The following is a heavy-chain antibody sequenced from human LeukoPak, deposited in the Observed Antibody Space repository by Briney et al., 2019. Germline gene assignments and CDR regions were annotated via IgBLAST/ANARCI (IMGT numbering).Heavy chain of an antibody. CDR2: INLSGST. D-gene: IGHD3-22*01. CDR1: GGSFSGYY. J-gene: IGHJ4*02. Sequence: SETLSLTCAVYGGSFSGYYWSWIRQPPGKGLEWIGEINLSGSTNYNPSLKSRVTISVDTSKNQFSLKLSSVTAADTAVYYCARGAFIYYYDSSGYYNYWGQGTLVTVSS. CDR3: ARGAFIYYYDSSGYYNY. V-gene: IGHV4-34*01.